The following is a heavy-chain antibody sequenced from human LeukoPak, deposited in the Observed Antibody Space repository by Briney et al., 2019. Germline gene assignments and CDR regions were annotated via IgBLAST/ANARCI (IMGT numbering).Heavy chain of an antibody. CDR1: GFTFSSYS. J-gene: IGHJ4*02. V-gene: IGHV3-21*04. CDR3: AKVMIVVVPAAIRSLLQPPDY. Sequence: PGGSLRLSCAASGFTFSSYSMNWVRQAPGKGLEWVSSISSSSSYIYYADSVKGRFTISRDNSKNTLYLQMNSLRAEDTAVYYCAKVMIVVVPAAIRSLLQPPDYWGQGTLVTVSS. CDR2: ISSSSSYI. D-gene: IGHD2-2*01.